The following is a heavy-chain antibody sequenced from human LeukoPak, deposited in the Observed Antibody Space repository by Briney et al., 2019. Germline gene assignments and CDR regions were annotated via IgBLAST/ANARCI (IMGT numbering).Heavy chain of an antibody. Sequence: PSETLSLTCTVSGGSISSYYWSWIRQPPGKGLEWMGNIYYSGSTNYNSSLKSRVTISVDTSKNQISLKLRSVTAADTAVYYCARKGVSDLHYFDSWGQGTLVTVSS. V-gene: IGHV4-59*08. D-gene: IGHD3-16*01. CDR3: ARKGVSDLHYFDS. J-gene: IGHJ4*02. CDR2: IYYSGST. CDR1: GGSISSYY.